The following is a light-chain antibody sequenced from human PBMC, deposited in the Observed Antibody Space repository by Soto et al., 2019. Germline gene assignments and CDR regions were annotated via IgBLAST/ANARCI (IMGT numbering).Light chain of an antibody. CDR1: QSISKY. V-gene: IGKV3-11*01. Sequence: EIVVTQSPATLSLSPGERATLSCRASQSISKYLAWYQQKPGQAPRLLIYDASNRATGIPARFSGSGSGTDFTLTISILEPEYFAVYYCQQCSTWPLTFGGGTKVEIK. CDR3: QQCSTWPLT. J-gene: IGKJ4*01. CDR2: DAS.